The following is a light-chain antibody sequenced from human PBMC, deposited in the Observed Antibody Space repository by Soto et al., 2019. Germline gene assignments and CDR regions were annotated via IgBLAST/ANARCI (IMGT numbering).Light chain of an antibody. CDR1: QSVSSY. V-gene: IGKV3-20*01. Sequence: EIVLTQSPATLSSSPGERDTLSCRASQSVSSYLAWYQQKPGQAPRLLIYDASNRATGIPARFSGSGSGTDFTLTISRLEPEDFAVFYCHQYGSSPQTFGQGTKVDIK. CDR2: DAS. J-gene: IGKJ1*01. CDR3: HQYGSSPQT.